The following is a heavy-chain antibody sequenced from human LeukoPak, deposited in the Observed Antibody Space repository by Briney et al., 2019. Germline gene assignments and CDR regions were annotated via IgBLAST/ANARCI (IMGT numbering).Heavy chain of an antibody. CDR3: ARDYGGSSPFDY. V-gene: IGHV3-48*03. J-gene: IGHJ4*02. CDR2: ISSSGSTI. Sequence: GGSLRLSCAASGFTFSSYEMNWVRQAPGKGREGGSYISSSGSTIYYADSGKGRFTISRDNAKNSLYLQMNSLRAEDTSVYYCARDYGGSSPFDYWGQGTLVTVSS. CDR1: GFTFSSYE. D-gene: IGHD4-23*01.